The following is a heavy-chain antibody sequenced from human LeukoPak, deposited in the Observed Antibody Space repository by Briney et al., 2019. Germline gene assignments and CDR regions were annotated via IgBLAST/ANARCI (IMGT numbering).Heavy chain of an antibody. V-gene: IGHV3-48*02. J-gene: IGHJ4*02. CDR2: VNLGNITM. CDR1: IRTSTSLT. CDR3: ARVANGRSRNY. Sequence: GRCLRLSCLSAIRTSTSLTMNCASHLPRKGLEWCSCVNLGNITMLYKDCVRGRFTTSTDNATNSLYLKMISLKDDDTAVYYCARVANGRSRNYWGQGTLVSVSS. D-gene: IGHD2-15*01.